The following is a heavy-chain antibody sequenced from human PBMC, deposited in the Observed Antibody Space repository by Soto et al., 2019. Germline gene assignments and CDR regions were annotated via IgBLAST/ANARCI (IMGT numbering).Heavy chain of an antibody. CDR3: AREGYDSYRTPVKTYYFDY. J-gene: IGHJ4*02. D-gene: IGHD5-12*01. V-gene: IGHV3-23*01. CDR1: GFTFSSYA. Sequence: GGSLRLSCAASGFTFSSYAMSWVRQAPGKGLEWVSAISGSGGSTYYADSVKGRFTISRDNSKNTLYLQMNSLRAEDTAVYYCAREGYDSYRTPVKTYYFDYWGQGTLVTVSS. CDR2: ISGSGGST.